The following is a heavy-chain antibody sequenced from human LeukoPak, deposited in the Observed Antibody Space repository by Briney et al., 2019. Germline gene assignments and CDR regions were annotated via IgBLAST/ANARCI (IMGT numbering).Heavy chain of an antibody. V-gene: IGHV3-48*03. CDR1: GFSFSTYQ. Sequence: GGSQRLSCTASGFSFSTYQMNWVRQAPGKGLEWVSYISSSGSAIYYADSVKGRFTISRDNAKNSLYLQMNSLRAEDTAVYYCASSYDYVWGKFIGAFDIWGQGTMVTVSS. CDR2: ISSSGSAI. CDR3: ASSYDYVWGKFIGAFDI. J-gene: IGHJ3*02. D-gene: IGHD3-16*01.